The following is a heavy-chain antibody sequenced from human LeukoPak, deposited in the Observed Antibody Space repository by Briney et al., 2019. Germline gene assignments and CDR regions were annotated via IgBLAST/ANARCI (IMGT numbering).Heavy chain of an antibody. CDR1: GYTLTELS. D-gene: IGHD5-24*01. V-gene: IGHV1-24*01. CDR3: TAGRRCSLFDY. J-gene: IGHJ4*02. CDR2: FEPEDGGR. Sequence: GASVKVSCNVSGYTLTELSLHWVRQAPGKGLEWMGGFEPEDGGRLYAQNFQGRVTTTEDTSTDTAYMELSSLSSEDTAVYYCTAGRRCSLFDYWGQGTLVIVSS.